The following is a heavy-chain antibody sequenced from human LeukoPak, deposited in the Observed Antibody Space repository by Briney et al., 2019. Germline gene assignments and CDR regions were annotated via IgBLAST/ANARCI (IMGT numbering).Heavy chain of an antibody. J-gene: IGHJ5*02. V-gene: IGHV4-34*01. D-gene: IGHD2-2*01. CDR2: INHSAST. CDR3: ARSLVVPAAVQYNWFDP. Sequence: SETLSLTCAVYGGSFSGYYWSWIRQPPGKGLEWIGEINHSASTNYNPSLKSRVTISVDTSKNQFSLKLSSVTAADTAVYYCARSLVVPAAVQYNWFDPWGQGTLVTVSS. CDR1: GGSFSGYY.